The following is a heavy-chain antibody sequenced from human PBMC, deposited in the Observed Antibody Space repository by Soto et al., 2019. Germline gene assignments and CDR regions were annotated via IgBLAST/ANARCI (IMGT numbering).Heavy chain of an antibody. J-gene: IGHJ6*02. D-gene: IGHD6-13*01. CDR3: ARDPYSSSWKTYYYGMDV. CDR1: GGTFSSYA. V-gene: IGHV1-69*06. Sequence: QVQLVQSGAEVKKPGSSVKVSCKASGGTFSSYAISWVRQAPGQGLEWMGGIIPIFGTANYAQKFQGRVTITADKSTSTAYMELSSLRSEDTAVYYCARDPYSSSWKTYYYGMDVWGQGTTVTVSS. CDR2: IIPIFGTA.